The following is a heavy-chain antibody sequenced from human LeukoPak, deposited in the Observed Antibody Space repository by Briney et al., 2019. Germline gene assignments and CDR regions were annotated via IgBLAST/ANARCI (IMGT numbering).Heavy chain of an antibody. D-gene: IGHD2-15*01. J-gene: IGHJ1*01. V-gene: IGHV1-18*01. CDR2: ISAYNGNT. CDR1: GYTLTSYG. CDR3: ARGNCSGGSCYPSTEYFQH. Sequence: GASVKVSCKASGYTLTSYGISWVRQAPGQGLEWMGWISAYNGNTNYAQKLQGRVTMTTDTSTSTAYMELRSLRSDDTAVYYCARGNCSGGSCYPSTEYFQHWGQGTLVTVSS.